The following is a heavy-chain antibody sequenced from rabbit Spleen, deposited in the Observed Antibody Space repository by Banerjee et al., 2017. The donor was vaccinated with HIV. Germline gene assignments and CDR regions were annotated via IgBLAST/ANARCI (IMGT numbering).Heavy chain of an antibody. CDR3: ARDDADYSGYSYGNF. V-gene: IGHV1S40*01. J-gene: IGHJ4*01. CDR2: IWGGSGGAT. D-gene: IGHD6-1*01. Sequence: QSLEESGGDLVKPGASLTLTCTASGFSFSSRYYLCWVRQAPGKGLEWIACIWGGSGGATYYASWAKGRFTISKPSSTTVTLQMTSLTAADTATYFCARDDADYSGYSYGNFWGPGTLVTVS. CDR1: GFSFSSRYY.